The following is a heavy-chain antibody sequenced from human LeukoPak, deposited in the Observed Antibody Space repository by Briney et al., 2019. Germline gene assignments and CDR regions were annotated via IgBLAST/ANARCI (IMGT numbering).Heavy chain of an antibody. J-gene: IGHJ4*02. CDR1: GFTFSSYS. V-gene: IGHV3-21*01. CDR3: ARGPYKGHYFDY. CDR2: IDTTSTYI. D-gene: IGHD1-14*01. Sequence: GGSLRLSCAASGFTFSSYSMAWVRQAPGKGLKWVSSIDTTSTYIFYGDSVKGRFTILRDNAKNSLYLQMNSLRGEDTAVHYCARGPYKGHYFDYWGQGTLVTVSS.